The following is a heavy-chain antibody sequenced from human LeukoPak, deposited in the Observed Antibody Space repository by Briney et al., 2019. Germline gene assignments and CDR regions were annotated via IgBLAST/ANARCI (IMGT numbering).Heavy chain of an antibody. V-gene: IGHV4-30-4*01. Sequence: SQTLSLTCAVSGVSISSGAYYWSWIRQPPAKGLEWIGSIYYTGSTFYNPSLKSRVAISVDTSKNQFSLNLSSVTAADTALYYCARAWEGYFDYWGQGTLVTVSS. CDR3: ARAWEGYFDY. CDR2: IYYTGST. CDR1: GVSISSGAYY. J-gene: IGHJ4*02. D-gene: IGHD1-26*01.